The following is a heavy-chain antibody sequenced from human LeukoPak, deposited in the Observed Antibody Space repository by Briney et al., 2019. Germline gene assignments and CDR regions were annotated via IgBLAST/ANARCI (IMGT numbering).Heavy chain of an antibody. CDR1: GYSFSTSW. V-gene: IGHV5-51*01. CDR2: IYPGDSDT. Sequence: GGSLQISCRASGYSFSTSWIGWVRQMPGKGLEWMGVIYPGDSDTRYGPSFQGQVTFSADKSISTAYLQWSSLEASDTAMYFCGRGAYSGYEFDCWGQGTLVTVSS. J-gene: IGHJ4*02. D-gene: IGHD5-12*01. CDR3: GRGAYSGYEFDC.